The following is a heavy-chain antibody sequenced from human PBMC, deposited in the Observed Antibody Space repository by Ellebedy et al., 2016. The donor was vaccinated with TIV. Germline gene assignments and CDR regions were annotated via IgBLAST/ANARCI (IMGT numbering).Heavy chain of an antibody. CDR3: AKAKVNTKQPRLFYYGMDV. CDR1: GFTFSSYG. J-gene: IGHJ6*02. Sequence: GESLKISXAASGFTFSSYGMHWVRQAPGKGLEWVAVISYDGSNKYYADSVKGRFTISRDNSKNTLYLQMNSLRAEDTAVYYCAKAKVNTKQPRLFYYGMDVWGQGTTVTVSS. D-gene: IGHD6-13*01. CDR2: ISYDGSNK. V-gene: IGHV3-33*05.